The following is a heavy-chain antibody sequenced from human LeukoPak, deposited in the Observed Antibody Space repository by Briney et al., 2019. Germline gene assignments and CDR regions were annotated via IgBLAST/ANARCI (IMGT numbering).Heavy chain of an antibody. CDR2: INPNSVGT. D-gene: IGHD5-18*01. J-gene: IGHJ6*02. V-gene: IGHV1-2*04. Sequence: GASVKLSCKASGYTFTGSYVHWGRQAPGQGGEWRGWINPNSVGTNYAQKFQGCVTMTMDTSISTAYMELSRLRYDETAVYYCARERQAIQLWTNSRYYYYYGMDVWGQGTTVTVSS. CDR3: ARERQAIQLWTNSRYYYYYGMDV. CDR1: GYTFTGSY.